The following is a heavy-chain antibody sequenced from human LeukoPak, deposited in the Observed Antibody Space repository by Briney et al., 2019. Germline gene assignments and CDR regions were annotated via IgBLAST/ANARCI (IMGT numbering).Heavy chain of an antibody. J-gene: IGHJ4*02. Sequence: SETLSLTCTVSGASVSSSSYYWEWIRQPPGKGLEWVGSIFYSGSTHYNPSLKSRVSMSVDTSKNQFSLRLSAATATDTAVYYCATRRSGSHPYYWGQGTLVTVSS. V-gene: IGHV4-39*01. CDR2: IFYSGST. D-gene: IGHD1-26*01. CDR1: GASVSSSSYY. CDR3: ATRRSGSHPYY.